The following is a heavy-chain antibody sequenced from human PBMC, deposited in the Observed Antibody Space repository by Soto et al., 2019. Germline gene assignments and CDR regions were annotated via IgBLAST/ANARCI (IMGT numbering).Heavy chain of an antibody. CDR1: GFTFSSYA. Sequence: GGSLRLSCAASGFTFSSYAMSWVRQAPGKGLEWVSAISGSGGSTYYADSVKGRFTISRDNSKNTLYLQMNSLRAEDTAVYYCAKLGLRPYSSSSYNYFDYWGYYFDYWGQGALVTASS. CDR2: ISGSGGST. CDR3: AKLGLRPYSSSSYNYFDYWGYYFDY. D-gene: IGHD6-6*01. J-gene: IGHJ4*02. V-gene: IGHV3-23*01.